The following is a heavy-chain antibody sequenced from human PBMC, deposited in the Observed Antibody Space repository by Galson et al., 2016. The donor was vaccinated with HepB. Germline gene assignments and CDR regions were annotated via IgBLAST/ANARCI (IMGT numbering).Heavy chain of an antibody. CDR3: SRDKEYYYDSSREVAFDI. J-gene: IGHJ6*01. Sequence: SLRLSCAPSGFTFSSYAMQWVRQTPGKGLKWVAVISYDGLYKFYADSVNGRFNISRDNSRNTLYLQMNSLRAEDTAVYYCSRDKEYYYDSSREVAFDIWGQGTTVTVSS. V-gene: IGHV3-30-3*01. D-gene: IGHD3-22*01. CDR1: GFTFSSYA. CDR2: ISYDGLYK.